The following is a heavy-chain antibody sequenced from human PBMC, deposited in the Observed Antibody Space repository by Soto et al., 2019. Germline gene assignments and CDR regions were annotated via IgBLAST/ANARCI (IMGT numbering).Heavy chain of an antibody. CDR2: VSPHAANT. CDR3: ATEGAKTTWNFDY. V-gene: IGHV3-23*01. Sequence: EVQLLESGGYLVQPGGSLRLSCVASGFTFDSCGMNWVRQAPGKGLEWVAGVSPHAANTYYADSVRGRFIISRDDSRKTVSLDMNSLRGEDSAVYYCATEGAKTTWNFDYWGQGTVVTVS. D-gene: IGHD1-1*01. J-gene: IGHJ4*02. CDR1: GFTFDSCG.